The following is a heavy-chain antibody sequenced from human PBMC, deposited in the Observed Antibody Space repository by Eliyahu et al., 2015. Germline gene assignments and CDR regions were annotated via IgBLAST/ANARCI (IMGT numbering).Heavy chain of an antibody. D-gene: IGHD2-15*01. V-gene: IGHV4-39*07. CDR2: IYYSGST. Sequence: QLQLQESGPGLVKPSETLSLTCTVXGGSISSSXYYWGWXRQPPGKGREWIGSIYYSGSTYYNPSLKSRVTISVDTSKNQFSLKLSSVTAADTAVYYCATGGAVVVAATIAFDIWGQGTMVTVSS. CDR1: GGSISSSXYY. CDR3: ATGGAVVVAATIAFDI. J-gene: IGHJ3*02.